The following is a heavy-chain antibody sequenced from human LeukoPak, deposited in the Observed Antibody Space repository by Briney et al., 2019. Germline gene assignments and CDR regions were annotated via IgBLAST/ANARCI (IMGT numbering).Heavy chain of an antibody. CDR3: ARDRIAVAGPDIQH. J-gene: IGHJ1*01. Sequence: ASVKVSCKASGYTLTSYGISWVRQAPGQGLEWMGWISAYNGNTNYAQKLQGRVTMTTDTSTSTAYMELRSLRSDDTAVYYCARDRIAVAGPDIQHWGQGTLVTVSS. D-gene: IGHD6-19*01. V-gene: IGHV1-18*01. CDR2: ISAYNGNT. CDR1: GYTLTSYG.